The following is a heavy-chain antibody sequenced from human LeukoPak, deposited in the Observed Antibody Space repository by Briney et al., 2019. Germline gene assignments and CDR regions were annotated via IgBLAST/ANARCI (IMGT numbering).Heavy chain of an antibody. CDR3: ARDRGGAPNWFDP. CDR2: ISPSGGIT. Sequence: QSGGSLRFSCAASGFTFSSYAMSWVRQAPGKGLEWVSGISPSGGITYYTDSVKGRFTISRDNAKNSLYLQMNSLRAEDTAVYYCARDRGGAPNWFDPWGQGTLVTVSS. J-gene: IGHJ5*02. CDR1: GFTFSSYA. D-gene: IGHD3-16*01. V-gene: IGHV3-23*01.